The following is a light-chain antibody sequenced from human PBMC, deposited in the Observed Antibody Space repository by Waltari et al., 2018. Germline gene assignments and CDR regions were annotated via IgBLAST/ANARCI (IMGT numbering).Light chain of an antibody. CDR2: DAS. CDR1: QSVSRT. J-gene: IGKJ1*01. V-gene: IGKV3-20*01. Sequence: EIVLTQSPGTLSLSPGERATLSCRASQSVSRTLAWYQQKPGQAPRLLIYDASSSATGIPDRFSGSGSGTDFSLTISRLEPEDFAVYYCQKYGTRPATFGQGTKVEVK. CDR3: QKYGTRPAT.